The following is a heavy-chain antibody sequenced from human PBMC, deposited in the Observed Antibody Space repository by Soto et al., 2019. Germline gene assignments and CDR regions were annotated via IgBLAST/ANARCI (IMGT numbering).Heavy chain of an antibody. CDR3: ARSYGRGYYYGMDV. Sequence: SETLSLTCTVSGGSISSYYWSRIRQPPGKGLEWIGYIYYSGSTNYNLSLKSRVTISVDSSKNQFSLKLSSVAAADTAVYYCARSYGRGYYYGMDVWGRGTTVTVSS. CDR2: IYYSGST. D-gene: IGHD3-16*01. CDR1: GGSISSYY. J-gene: IGHJ6*02. V-gene: IGHV4-59*01.